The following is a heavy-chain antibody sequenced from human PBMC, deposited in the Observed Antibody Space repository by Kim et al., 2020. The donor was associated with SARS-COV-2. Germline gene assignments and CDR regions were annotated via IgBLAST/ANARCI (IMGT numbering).Heavy chain of an antibody. CDR3: TRHVSVRSRDLYYDSSGYNLPPSYGMDV. CDR2: IRSKANSYAT. CDR1: GFTFSGSA. Sequence: GGSLRLSCAASGFTFSGSAMHWVRQASGKGLEWVGRIRSKANSYATAYAASVKGRFTISRDDSKNTAYLQMNSLKTEDTAVYYCTRHVSVRSRDLYYDSSGYNLPPSYGMDVWGQGTTVTVSS. V-gene: IGHV3-73*01. D-gene: IGHD3-22*01. J-gene: IGHJ6*02.